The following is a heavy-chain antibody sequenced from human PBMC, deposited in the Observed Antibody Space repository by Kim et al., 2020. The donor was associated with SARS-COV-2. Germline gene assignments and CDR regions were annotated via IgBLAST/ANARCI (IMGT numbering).Heavy chain of an antibody. CDR1: GDSISSNNW. CDR2: IYHLVYA. V-gene: IGHV4-4*02. J-gene: IGHJ6*02. D-gene: IGHD3-10*01. Sequence: SETLSLTCIVSGDSISSNNWWHWVRQPPGKRLEWIGEIYHLVYANYNPSLKSRVAISLDKSNNHFSLDLSSVTAADTAVYYTAKLDGSGNSTNYYYAMDVWRQGTTVTVSS. CDR3: AKLDGSGNSTNYYYAMDV.